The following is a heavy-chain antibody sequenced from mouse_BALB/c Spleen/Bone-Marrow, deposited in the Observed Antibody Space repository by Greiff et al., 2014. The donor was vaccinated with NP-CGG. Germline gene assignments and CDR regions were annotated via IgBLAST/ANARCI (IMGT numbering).Heavy chain of an antibody. Sequence: QVQLQQSGAELMKPGASVKISCKATGYTFSSLWIEWLKQRPGHGLEWIGVILPGSNRINYNEKFKGKATFTADTSSNTAYMQLSSLTSEDAAVDYCARYSSYAMDYWGQGTSVTVSS. CDR2: ILPGSNRI. V-gene: IGHV1-9*01. CDR1: GYTFSSLW. J-gene: IGHJ4*01. D-gene: IGHD1-3*01. CDR3: ARYSSYAMDY.